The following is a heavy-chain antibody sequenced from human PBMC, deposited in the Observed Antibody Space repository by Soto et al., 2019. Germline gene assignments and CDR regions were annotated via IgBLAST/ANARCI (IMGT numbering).Heavy chain of an antibody. V-gene: IGHV3-21*01. D-gene: IGHD5-18*01. J-gene: IGHJ4*02. CDR3: ARDQPGYSYGYGLGY. Sequence: EVQLVESGGGLVKPGGSLRLSCAASGFTFSSYSMNWVRQAPGKGLEWVSSISSSSSYIYYADSVEGRFTISRDNAKNSLYLQMNSLRAEDTAVYYCARDQPGYSYGYGLGYWGQGTRVTVSS. CDR1: GFTFSSYS. CDR2: ISSSSSYI.